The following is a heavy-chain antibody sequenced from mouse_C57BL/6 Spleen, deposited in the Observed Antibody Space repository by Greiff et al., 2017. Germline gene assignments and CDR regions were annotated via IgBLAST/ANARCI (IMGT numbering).Heavy chain of an antibody. CDR2: IDPSDSYT. D-gene: IGHD2-10*01. V-gene: IGHV1-50*01. J-gene: IGHJ4*01. CDR1: GYTFTSYW. CDR3: ATYYEGAMDY. Sequence: QVQLKQPGAELVKPGASVKLSCKASGYTFTSYWMQWVKQRPGQGLEWIGEIDPSDSYTNYNQKFKGKATLTVDTSSSTAYMQLSSLTSEDSAVYYCATYYEGAMDYWGQGTSVTVSS.